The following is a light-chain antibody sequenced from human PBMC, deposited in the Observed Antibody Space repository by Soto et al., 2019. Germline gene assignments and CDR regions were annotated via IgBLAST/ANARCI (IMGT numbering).Light chain of an antibody. J-gene: IGKJ4*01. V-gene: IGKV1-33*01. CDR2: DAS. CDR3: QQYDNLPLT. Sequence: DIPMTQSPSSLSASVGDRVTITCQASQDISNYLNWYQQKPGKAPKLLIYDASNLATGVPSRFSGSGSGTDFTFTISSLQPEDIATYYCQQYDNLPLTFGGGTKVEIK. CDR1: QDISNY.